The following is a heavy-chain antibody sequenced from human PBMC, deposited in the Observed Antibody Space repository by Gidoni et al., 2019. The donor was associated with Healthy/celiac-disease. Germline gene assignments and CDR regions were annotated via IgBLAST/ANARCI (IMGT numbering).Heavy chain of an antibody. J-gene: IGHJ4*02. CDR2: IYYSGRT. D-gene: IGHD6-6*01. V-gene: IGHV4-39*01. Sequence: QLQLQESGPGLVKPSETLSLTCTVSGGSISSSSYYWGWIRQPPGKGLEWIGSIYYSGRTYYNPSLKSRVTISVDTSKNQFSLKLSSVTAADTAVYYCASQGRVVPNFFDYWGQGTLVTVSS. CDR3: ASQGRVVPNFFDY. CDR1: GGSISSSSYY.